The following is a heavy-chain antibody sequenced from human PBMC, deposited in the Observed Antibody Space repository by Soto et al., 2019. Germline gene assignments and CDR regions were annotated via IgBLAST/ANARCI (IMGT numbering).Heavy chain of an antibody. CDR3: ARVVAVAASRSLDY. D-gene: IGHD6-19*01. Sequence: SETLSLTCTVSGGSIISGGYYWSWIRQHTGKGLEWIGYISYSGSTYYNPSLKSRLTISADTSKNQFSLKLSSVTAADTAMYYCARVVAVAASRSLDYWGQGILVTVSS. V-gene: IGHV4-31*03. CDR1: GGSIISGGYY. CDR2: ISYSGST. J-gene: IGHJ4*02.